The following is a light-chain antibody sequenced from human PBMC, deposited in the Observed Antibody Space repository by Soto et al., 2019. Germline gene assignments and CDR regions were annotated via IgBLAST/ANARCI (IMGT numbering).Light chain of an antibody. CDR1: ISDVGSYDL. J-gene: IGLJ3*02. Sequence: QSVLTQPASVSGSPGQSITISCTGTISDVGSYDLVSWYQQHPGKAPKLMIYEGSKRPSGVSSRFSGSKSGNTASLTISGLQAEDEADYYCCSYPGSSTSWVFGGGTKLTVL. V-gene: IGLV2-23*01. CDR3: CSYPGSSTSWV. CDR2: EGS.